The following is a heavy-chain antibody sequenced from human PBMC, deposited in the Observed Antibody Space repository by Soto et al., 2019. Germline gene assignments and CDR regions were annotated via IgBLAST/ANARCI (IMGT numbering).Heavy chain of an antibody. CDR1: GGSISSSSYS. V-gene: IGHV4-39*01. D-gene: IGHD2-15*01. CDR2: IYYSGST. CDR3: ARHWRKDYYYYGMDV. J-gene: IGHJ6*02. Sequence: SETLSLTCTVSGGSISSSSYSWGWIRQPPGKGLEWIGSIYYSGSTYYNPSLKSRVTISVDTSKNQFSLKLSSVTAADTAVYYCARHWRKDYYYYGMDVWGQGTTVTVS.